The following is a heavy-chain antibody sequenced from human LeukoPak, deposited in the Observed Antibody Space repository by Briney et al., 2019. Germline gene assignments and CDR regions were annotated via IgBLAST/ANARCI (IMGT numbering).Heavy chain of an antibody. CDR3: ARVDTAMVTFDY. CDR1: GGTFSSYA. D-gene: IGHD5-18*01. CDR2: IIPIFGTA. V-gene: IGHV1-69*06. Sequence: ASVKVSCKASGGTFSSYAISWVQQPPGQGLDWMGGIIPIFGTANYAQKFQGRVTITADKSTSTAYMELSSLRSEDTAVYYCARVDTAMVTFDYWGQGTLVTVSS. J-gene: IGHJ4*02.